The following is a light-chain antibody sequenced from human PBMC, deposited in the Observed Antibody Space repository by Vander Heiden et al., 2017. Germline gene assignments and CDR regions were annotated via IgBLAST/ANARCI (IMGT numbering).Light chain of an antibody. CDR1: ESLVYSDGNIY. J-gene: IGKJ1*01. CDR3: MQGTHWPRT. Sequence: DVVMTQSPLYLPVTSGQPASISCRSSESLVYSDGNIYLSWYQQRPGQSPRRLICKISDRESGVPDRFSGSGSDTDFTLKISRVEAEDVGVYYCMQGTHWPRTFGQGTKVDIK. V-gene: IGKV2-30*01. CDR2: KIS.